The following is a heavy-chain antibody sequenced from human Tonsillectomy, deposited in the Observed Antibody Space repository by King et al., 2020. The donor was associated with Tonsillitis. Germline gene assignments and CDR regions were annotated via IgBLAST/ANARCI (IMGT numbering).Heavy chain of an antibody. CDR2: FYYIGST. D-gene: IGHD4-17*01. CDR3: ARLKVTTVGSLGAFDI. Sequence: VQLQESGPGLVKPSETLSLTCTVSGGSISSYYWSWIRQPPGKGLECIGYFYYIGSTNYNPSLRSRVTISADTSKNQFSLKLSSVTATDTAGYYCARLKVTTVGSLGAFDIWGQGTMVTVSS. J-gene: IGHJ3*02. V-gene: IGHV4-59*08. CDR1: GGSISSYY.